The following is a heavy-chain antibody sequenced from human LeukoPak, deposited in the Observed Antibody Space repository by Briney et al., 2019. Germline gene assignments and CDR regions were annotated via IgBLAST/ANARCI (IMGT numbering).Heavy chain of an antibody. V-gene: IGHV3-21*01. D-gene: IGHD3-3*01. CDR2: ISSSSSYI. Sequence: PGGSLRLSCAASGFTFSSYSMNWVRQAPGKGLEWVSSISSSSSYIYYADSVQGRFTISRDNAKNSLYLQMNSLRAEDTAVYYCARENLNYDFWSGYYPENWFDPWGQGTLVTVSS. J-gene: IGHJ5*02. CDR1: GFTFSSYS. CDR3: ARENLNYDFWSGYYPENWFDP.